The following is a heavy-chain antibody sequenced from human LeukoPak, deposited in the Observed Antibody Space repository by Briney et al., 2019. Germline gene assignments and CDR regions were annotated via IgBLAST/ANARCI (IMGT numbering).Heavy chain of an antibody. V-gene: IGHV1-69*05. CDR3: ARDWEMGYFDY. CDR1: GGTFSSYA. CDR2: IIPIFGTA. D-gene: IGHD5-24*01. J-gene: IGHJ4*01. Sequence: ASVKVSCKASGGTFSSYAISWVRQAPGQGLEWMGRIIPIFGTANYAQKFQGRVTITTDESTSTAYMELSSLRSEDTAVYYCARDWEMGYFDYWGHGTLVTVYS.